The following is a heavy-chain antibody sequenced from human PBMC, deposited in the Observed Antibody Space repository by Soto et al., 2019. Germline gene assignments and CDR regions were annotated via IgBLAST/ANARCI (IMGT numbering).Heavy chain of an antibody. J-gene: IGHJ4*02. Sequence: SETLSLTCAVSGGSISSDYWWTWVRQPPGKGLEWIAEMYHSGSTNYNPSLKSRVTISVDKSKNQTSLKLSSVTAADTAVYYCARVLSSGWSRFDYWGQGTLVTVSS. V-gene: IGHV4-4*02. D-gene: IGHD6-19*01. CDR3: ARVLSSGWSRFDY. CDR1: GGSISSDYW. CDR2: MYHSGST.